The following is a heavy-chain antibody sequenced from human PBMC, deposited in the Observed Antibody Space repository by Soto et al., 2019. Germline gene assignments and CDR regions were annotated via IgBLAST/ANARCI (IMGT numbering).Heavy chain of an antibody. CDR2: IYPGDSDT. D-gene: IGHD3-16*01. CDR1: GYSFTNYW. CDR3: ARQYAPYTSGMDV. Sequence: GESLKISCKGSGYSFTNYWIGWVRQMPGKGLEWMGIIYPGDSDTRYSPSFQGQVTISADKSISTAYLQWSSLRASHTATYYCARQYAPYTSGMDVWGQGTTVPVSS. J-gene: IGHJ6*02. V-gene: IGHV5-51*01.